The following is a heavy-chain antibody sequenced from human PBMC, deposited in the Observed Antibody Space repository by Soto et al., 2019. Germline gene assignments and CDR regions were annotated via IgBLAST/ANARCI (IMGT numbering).Heavy chain of an antibody. CDR3: ARDAAAGLNDD. V-gene: IGHV1-18*01. Sequence: QVQLVQSGAEVKKPGASVKVSCKASGYTFTSYGISWVRQAPGQGFEWRGWISAYNGNTKNAEKFQGRVTMTTDTSTNTAYMEVRSLRSDATAVYYCARDAAAGLNDDWGQGTLVTVSS. CDR2: ISAYNGNT. CDR1: GYTFTSYG. J-gene: IGHJ4*02. D-gene: IGHD6-13*01.